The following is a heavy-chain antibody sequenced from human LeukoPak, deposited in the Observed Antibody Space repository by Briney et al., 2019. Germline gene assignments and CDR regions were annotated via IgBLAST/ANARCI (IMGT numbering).Heavy chain of an antibody. V-gene: IGHV4-39*07. Sequence: PSETLSLTCTVSGGSMSSSTYYWGWIRQPPGKGLEWIATMYYGGSTYSNPSLKSRVTISVDTSKNQFSLRLSFVTAADTAVYYCARGISQQSALFDSWGQGTLVTVSS. D-gene: IGHD6-13*01. CDR2: MYYGGST. CDR1: GGSMSSSTYY. J-gene: IGHJ4*02. CDR3: ARGISQQSALFDS.